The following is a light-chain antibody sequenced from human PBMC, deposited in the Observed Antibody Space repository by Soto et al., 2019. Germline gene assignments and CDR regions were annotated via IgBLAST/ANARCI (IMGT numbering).Light chain of an antibody. J-gene: IGKJ1*01. CDR2: GAS. CDR3: QQYNTWPPWT. CDR1: QSVTTN. Sequence: EVVMTQSPATLSVSPGERATLSCRASQSVTTNMAWYQQKHGQAPRLLIYGASTRATGIPARFSGSWSGTDFTLTISSLQSEDFAVYYCQQYNTWPPWTFGQGTKVEIK. V-gene: IGKV3-15*01.